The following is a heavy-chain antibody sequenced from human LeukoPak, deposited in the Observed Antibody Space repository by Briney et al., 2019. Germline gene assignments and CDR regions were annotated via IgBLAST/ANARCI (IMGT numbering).Heavy chain of an antibody. CDR2: ISDSGGST. D-gene: IGHD6-19*01. V-gene: IGHV3-23*01. J-gene: IGHJ4*02. Sequence: PGGSLRLSCAASGFTFDSYAMSWVRQAPGKGLEWVSRISDSGGSTIYADSVKGRFTISRDNSKNTLYLQMNSLGAEDTAVYYCAKEDSGWFYFDYWGQETLVTVSS. CDR1: GFTFDSYA. CDR3: AKEDSGWFYFDY.